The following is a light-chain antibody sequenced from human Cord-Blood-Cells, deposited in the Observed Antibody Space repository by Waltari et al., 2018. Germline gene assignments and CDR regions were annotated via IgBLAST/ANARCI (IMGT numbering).Light chain of an antibody. CDR1: SSDVGGINT. V-gene: IGLV2-8*01. CDR2: EVS. Sequence: QSALTPPPSASGSPGQPVTISSTRTSSDVGGINTVSWYQQHPGKAPKLTIYEVSKRPSGVPDRFSGSKSGNTASLTVSGLQAEDEADYYCSSYAGSNNLVFGGGTKLTVL. J-gene: IGLJ2*01. CDR3: SSYAGSNNLV.